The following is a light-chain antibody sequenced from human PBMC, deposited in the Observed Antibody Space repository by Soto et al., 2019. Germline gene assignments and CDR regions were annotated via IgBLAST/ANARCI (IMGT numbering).Light chain of an antibody. Sequence: PMTQSPSTLSASVGDRVTITCRASQSINNLLAWYQQKPGKAPKFLIYDASSLESGVPSRFSGSGSGTEFTLTISSLQPDDFATYYCQQYMSYSFGQGTKVDIK. J-gene: IGKJ1*01. CDR1: QSINNL. CDR2: DAS. V-gene: IGKV1-5*01. CDR3: QQYMSYS.